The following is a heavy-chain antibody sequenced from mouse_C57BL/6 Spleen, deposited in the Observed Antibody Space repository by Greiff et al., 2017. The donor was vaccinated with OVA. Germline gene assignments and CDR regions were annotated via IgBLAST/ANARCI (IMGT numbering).Heavy chain of an antibody. CDR3: ARLRYYSFYAMDY. V-gene: IGHV7-3*01. Sequence: EVKVVESGGGLVQPGGSLSLSCAASGFTFTDYYMSWVRQPPGKALEWLGFIRNKANGYTTEYSASVKGRFTISRDNSQSILYLQMNALRAEDSATYYCARLRYYSFYAMDYWGQGTSVTVSS. CDR2: IRNKANGYTT. J-gene: IGHJ4*01. CDR1: GFTFTDYY. D-gene: IGHD2-12*01.